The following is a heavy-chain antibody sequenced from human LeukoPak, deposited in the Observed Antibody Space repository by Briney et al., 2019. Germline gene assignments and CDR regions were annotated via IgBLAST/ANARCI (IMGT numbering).Heavy chain of an antibody. D-gene: IGHD3-10*01. V-gene: IGHV1-18*01. CDR3: ATSKETAMVRGARIFDY. J-gene: IGHJ4*02. CDR2: ISAYNGNT. CDR1: GYTFTSYG. Sequence: ASVKVSCKASGYTFTSYGISWVRQAPGQGLEWMGWISAYNGNTNYAQKLQGRVTMTTDTSTSTAYMELRSLRSDDTAVYYCATSKETAMVRGARIFDYWGQGTLVTVSS.